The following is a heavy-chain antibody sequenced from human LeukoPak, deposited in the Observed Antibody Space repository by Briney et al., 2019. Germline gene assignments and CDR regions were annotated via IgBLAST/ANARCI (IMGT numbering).Heavy chain of an antibody. D-gene: IGHD3-3*01. V-gene: IGHV4-59*01. Sequence: PSETLSLTCTVSGDSLSTYHWSWIRQPPGKGLEGIGYIYYTGSTNYNPSLKSRVTISLDTSKNQFSLKMPSVTAADTAVYYCARGVFWSSYSVSCFDPWGQGTLVTVSS. CDR1: GDSLSTYH. CDR2: IYYTGST. CDR3: ARGVFWSSYSVSCFDP. J-gene: IGHJ5*02.